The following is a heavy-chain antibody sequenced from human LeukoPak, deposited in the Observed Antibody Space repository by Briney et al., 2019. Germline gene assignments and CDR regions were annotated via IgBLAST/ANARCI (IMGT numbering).Heavy chain of an antibody. V-gene: IGHV4-61*02. D-gene: IGHD5-12*01. J-gene: IGHJ4*02. CDR1: GGSISSGSYY. CDR3: ARVPRRVATVFDY. CDR2: IYTSGST. Sequence: SETLSLTCTVSGGSISSGSYYWSWIRQPAGKGLEWIGRIYTSGSTNYNPSLKSRVTISVDTSKNQFSLKLSSVTAADTAVYYCARVPRRVATVFDYWGQGTLVTVSS.